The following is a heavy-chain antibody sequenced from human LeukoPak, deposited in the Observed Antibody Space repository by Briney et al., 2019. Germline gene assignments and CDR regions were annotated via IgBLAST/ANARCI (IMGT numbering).Heavy chain of an antibody. CDR2: ISYDGSNK. D-gene: IGHD3-10*01. CDR3: ARGTLYYYGSGSYPTAFDY. CDR1: GFTFSSYG. V-gene: IGHV3-30*03. J-gene: IGHJ4*02. Sequence: GGSLRLSCAASGFTFSSYGMHWVRQAPGKGLEWVAVISYDGSNKYYADSVKGRFTISRDNSKNTLYPQMNSLRAEDTAVYYCARGTLYYYGSGSYPTAFDYWGQGTLVTVSS.